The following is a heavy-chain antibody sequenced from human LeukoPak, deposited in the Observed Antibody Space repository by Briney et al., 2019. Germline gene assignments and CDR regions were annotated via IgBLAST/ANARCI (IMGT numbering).Heavy chain of an antibody. J-gene: IGHJ6*02. Sequence: ASVKVSCKASGYTFTGYYMHWVRQAPGQGLEWMGWINPNSGGTNYAQKFQGRVTMTRDTSISTAYMELSRLRSDDTAVYYCARYCSGGSCQYGMDVWGQGTTVTASS. D-gene: IGHD2-15*01. CDR1: GYTFTGYY. CDR3: ARYCSGGSCQYGMDV. V-gene: IGHV1-2*02. CDR2: INPNSGGT.